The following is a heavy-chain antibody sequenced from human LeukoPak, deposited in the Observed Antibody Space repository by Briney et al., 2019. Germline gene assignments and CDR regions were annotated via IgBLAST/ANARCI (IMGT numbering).Heavy chain of an antibody. J-gene: IGHJ4*02. V-gene: IGHV1-18*01. CDR1: GYTFTSYG. D-gene: IGHD3-22*01. CDR3: ARVGLLYYDSSGYSPSGYFDY. CDR2: ISAYNGNT. Sequence: ASVKVSCKASGYTFTSYGISWVRQAPGQGLEWMGWISAYNGNTNYAQELQGRVTMTTDTSTSTAYMELRSLRSDDTAVYYCARVGLLYYDSSGYSPSGYFDYWGQGTLVTVSS.